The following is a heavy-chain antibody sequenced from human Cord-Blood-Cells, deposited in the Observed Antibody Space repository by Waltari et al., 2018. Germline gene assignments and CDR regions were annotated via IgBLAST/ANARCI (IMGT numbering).Heavy chain of an antibody. J-gene: IGHJ4*02. V-gene: IGHV3-23*01. CDR1: GFPFSSFA. D-gene: IGHD4-4*01. CDR2: ISGSGGST. CDR3: ANDDYSNYI. Sequence: EVQLLESGGGLVQPGGSLRLSCAATGFPFSSFAMSWVRQAPGKGLEWVSAISGSGGSTYYADSVKGRFTISRDNSKNTLYLQMNSLRAEDTAVYYCANDDYSNYIWGQGTLVTVSS.